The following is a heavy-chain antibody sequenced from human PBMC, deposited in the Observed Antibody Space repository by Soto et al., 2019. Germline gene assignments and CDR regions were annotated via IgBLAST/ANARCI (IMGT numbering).Heavy chain of an antibody. D-gene: IGHD6-6*01. V-gene: IGHV3-13*01. CDR3: ARVQQLGDFDY. CDR2: IGTAGDT. J-gene: IGHJ4*02. CDR1: GFTFSSYD. Sequence: GGSLRLSCAASGFTFSSYDMHWVRQATGKGLEWVSAIGTAGDTYYPGSVKGRFTISRENAKNSLYLQMNSLRAEDTAVYYCARVQQLGDFDYWGQGTLVTVSS.